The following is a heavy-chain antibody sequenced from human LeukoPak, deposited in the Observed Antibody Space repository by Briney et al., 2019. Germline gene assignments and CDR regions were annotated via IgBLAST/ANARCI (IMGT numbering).Heavy chain of an antibody. CDR1: GGSISSYY. Sequence: PSETLSLTCTVSGGSISSYYWSWIRQPPGKGLEWIGYIYYSGSTNYNPSLKSRVTISVDTSKNQFSLKLSSVTAADTAVYYCASRLGGYSYGESGYFDYWGQGTLVTVSS. V-gene: IGHV4-59*01. D-gene: IGHD5-18*01. CDR2: IYYSGST. J-gene: IGHJ4*02. CDR3: ASRLGGYSYGESGYFDY.